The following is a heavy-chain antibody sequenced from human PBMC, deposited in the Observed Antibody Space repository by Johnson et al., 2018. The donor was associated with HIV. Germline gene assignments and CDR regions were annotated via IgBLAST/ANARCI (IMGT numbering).Heavy chain of an antibody. CDR3: ARWSRGGYNYLNDAFDI. Sequence: EVQLVESGGGLVQPGGSLRLSCAASGFTFSSYAMSWVRQAPGKGLEWVSAISGSGGSTYYADSVKGRFTISRDNSKNTLYLQMNSRSAEDTAVYYCARWSRGGYNYLNDAFDIWGQGTMVTVSS. V-gene: IGHV3-23*04. D-gene: IGHD5-24*01. CDR2: ISGSGGST. CDR1: GFTFSSYA. J-gene: IGHJ3*02.